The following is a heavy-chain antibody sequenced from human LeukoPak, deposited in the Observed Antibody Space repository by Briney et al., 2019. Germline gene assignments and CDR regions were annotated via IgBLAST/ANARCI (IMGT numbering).Heavy chain of an antibody. V-gene: IGHV4-59*01. Sequence: SETLSLTCTVSGGSISSYYWSWIRQPPGKGLEWIGYIFYSGGTNYDPSLKSRVTMSVDTSKTQFSLKLSSVTAADTAVYYCARGVGLHVYYFDYWGQGSLVTVSS. D-gene: IGHD3-16*01. J-gene: IGHJ4*02. CDR3: ARGVGLHVYYFDY. CDR2: IFYSGGT. CDR1: GGSISSYY.